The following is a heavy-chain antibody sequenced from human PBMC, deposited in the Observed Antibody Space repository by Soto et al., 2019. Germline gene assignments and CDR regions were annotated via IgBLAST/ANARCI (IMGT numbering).Heavy chain of an antibody. CDR2: INPNSGGT. V-gene: IGHV1-2*02. J-gene: IGHJ6*02. D-gene: IGHD6-6*01. CDR1: GYTFTSYY. CDR3: ASSYSSSYGMDV. Sequence: ASVKVSCKASGYTFTSYYMHWVRQAPGQGLEWMGWINPNSGGTNYAQKFQGRVTMTRDTSISTAYMELSRLRSDDTAVYYCASSYSSSYGMDVWGQGTTVTVSS.